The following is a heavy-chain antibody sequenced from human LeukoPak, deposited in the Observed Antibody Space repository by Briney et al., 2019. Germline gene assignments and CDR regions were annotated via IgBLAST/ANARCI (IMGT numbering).Heavy chain of an antibody. CDR1: GGSISSSSYY. CDR3: AKAAYGSDSYYDPFDY. V-gene: IGHV4-39*07. Sequence: SETLSLTYTVSGGSISSSSYYWGWIRQPPGKGLEWIGSIYYSGSTYYNPSLKSRVTISVDTSKNQFSLKLSSVTAADTAVYYCAKAAYGSDSYYDPFDYWGQGTLVTVSS. CDR2: IYYSGST. J-gene: IGHJ4*02. D-gene: IGHD3-10*01.